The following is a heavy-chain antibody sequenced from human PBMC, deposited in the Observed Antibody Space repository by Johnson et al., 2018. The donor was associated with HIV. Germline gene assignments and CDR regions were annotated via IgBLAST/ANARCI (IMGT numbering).Heavy chain of an antibody. CDR1: GFSFSNYE. D-gene: IGHD6-6*01. J-gene: IGHJ3*02. CDR2: ISSSGSTI. CDR3: AKDPNSSSPSDI. V-gene: IGHV3-48*03. Sequence: VQLVESGGGLVQPGGSLRLSCAASGFSFSNYEMNWVRQAPGKGLEWVSYISSSGSTIYYADSVKGRFTISRDNSKNTLYLQMNRLRAEDTAVYYCAKDPNSSSPSDIWGQGTMVTVSS.